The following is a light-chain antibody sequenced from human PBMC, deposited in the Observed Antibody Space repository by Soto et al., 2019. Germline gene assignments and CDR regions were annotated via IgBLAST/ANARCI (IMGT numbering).Light chain of an antibody. Sequence: QSVLTQPRSVSGSPGQSVTISCAGSSADVGGYDFVSWYKQHPGKAPKLMIYEGSKRPSGVSNRFSGSKSGNTASLTISGLQAEDEADYYCCSYAGSSTLVFGGGTKLTVL. CDR2: EGS. CDR1: SADVGGYDF. V-gene: IGLV2-23*01. CDR3: CSYAGSSTLV. J-gene: IGLJ3*02.